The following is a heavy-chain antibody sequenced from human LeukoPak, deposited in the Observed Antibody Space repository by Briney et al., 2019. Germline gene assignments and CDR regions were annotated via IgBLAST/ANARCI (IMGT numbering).Heavy chain of an antibody. CDR3: ARVVSGYLWGNAFDI. D-gene: IGHD3-22*01. CDR2: IYNTGTS. J-gene: IGHJ3*02. Sequence: SETLSLTCTVSGDSISNYQWNWVRQPPGKGLEWIGSIYNTGTSTVNPSLKSRVTISVDTSKNQFSLKLSSVTAADTAVYYCARVVSGYLWGNAFDIWGQGTMVTVSS. CDR1: GDSISNYQ. V-gene: IGHV4-59*01.